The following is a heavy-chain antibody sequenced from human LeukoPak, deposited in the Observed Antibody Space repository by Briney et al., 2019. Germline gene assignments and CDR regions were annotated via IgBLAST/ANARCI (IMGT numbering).Heavy chain of an antibody. V-gene: IGHV3-7*01. CDR2: IRQDGSDK. CDR3: ARDGGTGIPFDY. Sequence: GGSLRLSCAASGFTFSSCWMSWVHQAPGKGLEWVANIRQDGSDKYYVDSVKGRFTISRDNAKNSLYLQMNSLRAEDTAIYYCARDGGTGIPFDYWGQGTLVTVSS. D-gene: IGHD1-1*01. CDR1: GFTFSSCW. J-gene: IGHJ4*02.